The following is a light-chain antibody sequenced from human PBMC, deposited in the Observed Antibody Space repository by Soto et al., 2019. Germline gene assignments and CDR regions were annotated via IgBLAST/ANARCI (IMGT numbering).Light chain of an antibody. CDR3: QQYNNWPLTWT. CDR2: GAS. J-gene: IGKJ1*01. V-gene: IGKV3-15*01. Sequence: ILMTQSPATLSVSPGERATLSCRASQSVSSNLAWYQQKPGQAPRLLIYGASTRATGIPARFSGSGSGTEFTLTISSLQSEDFAVYYCQQYNNWPLTWTFGQGTKV. CDR1: QSVSSN.